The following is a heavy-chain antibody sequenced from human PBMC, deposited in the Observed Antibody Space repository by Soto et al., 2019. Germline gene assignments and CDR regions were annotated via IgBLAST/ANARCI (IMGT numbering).Heavy chain of an antibody. Sequence: EVPVMESGGGLVQHGGSLRLSCAPSGFIFSSYWMSWVRQPPGKGLEWVANINRDGSVRNYVDSVKGRFTISRDNAKTSAYLQMDSLRADDTAVYYCTSARSSVGAPGGFIEFWGQGTMVTVSS. CDR3: TSARSSVGAPGGFIEF. CDR2: INRDGSVR. CDR1: GFIFSSYW. V-gene: IGHV3-7*03. D-gene: IGHD1-26*01. J-gene: IGHJ4*02.